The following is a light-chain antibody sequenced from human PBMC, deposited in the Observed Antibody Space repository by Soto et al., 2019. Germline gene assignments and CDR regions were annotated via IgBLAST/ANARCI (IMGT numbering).Light chain of an antibody. Sequence: EIVLTQAPGTLSLSPGGRATLSCRAGQSVSSSYLAWYQQKPGQAPRLLIYGASSRATGIPDGFSGSGSGTDFTLTISRLEPEDFAVYYCQQYGSSPWTFGQGTKVDIK. CDR1: QSVSSSY. V-gene: IGKV3-20*01. CDR3: QQYGSSPWT. CDR2: GAS. J-gene: IGKJ1*01.